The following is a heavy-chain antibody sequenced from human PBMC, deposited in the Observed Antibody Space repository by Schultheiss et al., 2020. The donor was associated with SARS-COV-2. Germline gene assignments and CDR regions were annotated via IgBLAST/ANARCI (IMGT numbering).Heavy chain of an antibody. CDR3: ARGRYGYSSSWYWFDP. CDR2: IWYEGINQ. V-gene: IGHV3-33*01. Sequence: GGSLRLSCAASGFTFTNYAMHWVRQAPGKGLEWVAVIWYEGINQYYADSVKGRFTISRDNSKNTLYLQINSLRAEDTAVYYCARGRYGYSSSWYWFDPWGQGTLVTVSS. CDR1: GFTFTNYA. J-gene: IGHJ5*02. D-gene: IGHD6-13*01.